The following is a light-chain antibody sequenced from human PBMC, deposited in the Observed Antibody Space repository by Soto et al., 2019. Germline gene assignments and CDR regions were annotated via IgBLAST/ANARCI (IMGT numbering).Light chain of an antibody. CDR3: ATWDDSLNGVV. CDR1: SSNIGTNT. Sequence: QSVLTQPPSASGTPGQRVSISCSEGSSNIGTNTVNWYQHLPGTAPKLLIFSNDERPSGVPDRFSGSKSGTSAYLAISGLQSDDEADYYCATWDDSLNGVVFGGGTKLTVL. CDR2: SND. J-gene: IGLJ2*01. V-gene: IGLV1-44*01.